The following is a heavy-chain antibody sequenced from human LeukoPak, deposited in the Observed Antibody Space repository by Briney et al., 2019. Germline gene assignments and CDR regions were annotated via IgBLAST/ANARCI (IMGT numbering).Heavy chain of an antibody. CDR3: RKWHGTSDV. CDR1: GFTLSDSE. Sequence: LTGGSLILSCAGSGFTLSDSEMSWVRQAPGKGLEWVSVSFSAGPIYYADSVKGRFTISRDNSNNMFYLQMNSLRVEDTAVYYCRKWHGTSDVWGQGTTVTVSS. V-gene: IGHV3-53*01. D-gene: IGHD5-12*01. CDR2: SFSAGPI. J-gene: IGHJ3*01.